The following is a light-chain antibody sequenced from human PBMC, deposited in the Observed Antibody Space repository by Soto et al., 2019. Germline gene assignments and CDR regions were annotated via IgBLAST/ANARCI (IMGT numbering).Light chain of an antibody. Sequence: QSVLTHPASVSGSPGQSITISCTGTSSDVGGYNYVSWYQQHPGKAPKLMIYEVSNRPSGVSNRFSGSKSGNTASLTISGLQAEDEADYYCSSYTSRSTLDYVFGSGTKLTVL. V-gene: IGLV2-14*01. CDR1: SSDVGGYNY. CDR3: SSYTSRSTLDYV. CDR2: EVS. J-gene: IGLJ1*01.